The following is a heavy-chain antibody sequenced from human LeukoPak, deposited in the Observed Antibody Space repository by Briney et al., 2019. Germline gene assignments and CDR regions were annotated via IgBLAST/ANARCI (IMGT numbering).Heavy chain of an antibody. J-gene: IGHJ4*02. V-gene: IGHV3-33*08. Sequence: GGFLRLSCAASGFTVSSNYMNWVGQAPGKGLEWVAVIWYDGSNKYYGDSVKGRFTISRDNSKNTLYLQMDSLRVEDTAVYYCVRDIGGFYRGYGDSWGQGTLVTVSS. CDR3: VRDIGGFYRGYGDS. D-gene: IGHD5-12*01. CDR2: IWYDGSNK. CDR1: GFTVSSNY.